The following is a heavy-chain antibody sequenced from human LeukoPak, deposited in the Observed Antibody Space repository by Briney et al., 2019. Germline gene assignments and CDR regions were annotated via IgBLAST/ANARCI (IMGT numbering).Heavy chain of an antibody. V-gene: IGHV2-5*02. CDR1: GFSLNTSGVG. J-gene: IGHJ3*02. CDR2: IYWDNDK. D-gene: IGHD3-22*01. Sequence: SGPTLVNPTQTLTLTCTFSGFSLNTSGVGVGGIRQPPGKALEWLALIYWDNDKRYSPSLKSRLTITKDTSKTQVVLTMTNMDPVDTATYYCAHRKIVVVADAFDIWGQGTMVTVSS. CDR3: AHRKIVVVADAFDI.